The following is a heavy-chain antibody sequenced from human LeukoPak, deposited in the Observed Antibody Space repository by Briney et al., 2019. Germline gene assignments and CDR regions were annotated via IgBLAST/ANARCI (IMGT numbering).Heavy chain of an antibody. CDR1: GFTFSSYT. D-gene: IGHD2-21*02. V-gene: IGHV3-23*01. CDR2: ISGSGGST. CDR3: AKTLPHIVVVTAFDY. Sequence: GGSLRLSCTASGFTFSSYTMSWVRQAPGKGLEWVSAISGSGGSTYYADSVKGRFTISRDNSKNTLYLQMNSLRAEDTAVYYCAKTLPHIVVVTAFDYWGQGTLVTVSS. J-gene: IGHJ4*02.